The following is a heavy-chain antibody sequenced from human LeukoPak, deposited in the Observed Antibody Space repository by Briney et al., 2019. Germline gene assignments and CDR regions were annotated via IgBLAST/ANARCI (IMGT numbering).Heavy chain of an antibody. Sequence: GGSLGLSCAASGFSISNSAMSWVRQAPGKGLEWVSLIVASSGSTFYADSVKGRFTISRDSSKNTLYLQMNSLRAEDMAVYYCARDHNYAFDNWGQGTLVSVAS. CDR1: GFSISNSA. V-gene: IGHV3-23*01. D-gene: IGHD1-1*01. CDR3: ARDHNYAFDN. J-gene: IGHJ4*02. CDR2: IVASSGST.